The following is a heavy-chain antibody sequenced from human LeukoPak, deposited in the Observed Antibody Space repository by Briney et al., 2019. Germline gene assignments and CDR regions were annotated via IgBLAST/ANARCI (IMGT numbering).Heavy chain of an antibody. Sequence: GGSLRLSCAASGFTFSSYAMSWVRQTPGKGLEWVSSISGSGGSTYYADSVKGRFTISRDNSKNTLYLQMNSLRAEDTAVYYCAGRSGDYFDFWGQGTLVTVSS. J-gene: IGHJ4*02. CDR1: GFTFSSYA. D-gene: IGHD3-3*01. CDR3: AGRSGDYFDF. V-gene: IGHV3-23*01. CDR2: ISGSGGST.